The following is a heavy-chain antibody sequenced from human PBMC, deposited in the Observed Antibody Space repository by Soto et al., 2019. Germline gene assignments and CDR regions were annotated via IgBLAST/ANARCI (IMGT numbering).Heavy chain of an antibody. CDR3: ARGLISGSHYSGGWYYFDS. CDR2: INHSGSA. D-gene: IGHD1-26*01. Sequence: SETLSLTSDVYGGSFSDYIWTWIRQTPGKGLQWIGQINHSGSANYNPSLKSRVTISVHTSSSQFSLELSSVTAADTAVYYCARGLISGSHYSGGWYYFDSWGQGTQVT. CDR1: GGSFSDYI. J-gene: IGHJ4*02. V-gene: IGHV4-34*01.